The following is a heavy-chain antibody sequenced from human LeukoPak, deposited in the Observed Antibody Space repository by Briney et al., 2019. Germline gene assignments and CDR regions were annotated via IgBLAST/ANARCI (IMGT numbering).Heavy chain of an antibody. CDR1: GFTFSSYA. D-gene: IGHD3-3*01. CDR2: ISYDGSNK. V-gene: IGHV3-30-3*01. CDR3: ARAWSGYSLDY. Sequence: GSLRLSCAASGFTFSSYAMHWVRQAPGKGLGWVAVISYDGSNKYYADSVKGRFTISRDNSKNTLYLQMNSLRAEDTAVYYCARAWSGYSLDYWGQGTLVTVSS. J-gene: IGHJ4*02.